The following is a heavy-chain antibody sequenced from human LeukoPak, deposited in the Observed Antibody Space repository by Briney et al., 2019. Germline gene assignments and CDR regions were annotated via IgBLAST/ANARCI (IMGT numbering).Heavy chain of an antibody. V-gene: IGHV4-61*01. J-gene: IGHJ4*02. Sequence: SETLSLTCTVSGGSIGGNSYWSWIRQPPGQGPEWIGHISNSGSTYYSPSLSSRVTISLDTSKNQFSLRLRSVTAADTAVYYCARGGASSIPLDYWGRGTLVTVSS. D-gene: IGHD1-26*01. CDR3: ARGGASSIPLDY. CDR1: GGSIGGNSY. CDR2: ISNSGST.